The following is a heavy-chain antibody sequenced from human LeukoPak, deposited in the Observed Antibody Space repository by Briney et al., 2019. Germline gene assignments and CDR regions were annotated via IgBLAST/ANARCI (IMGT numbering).Heavy chain of an antibody. V-gene: IGHV3-23*01. Sequence: PGGSLRLSSSASAFTFISFAMSWVGQAARKGVEWVSSVSASGGGTYYADAVTGRFPISRDNSKNTLYLQMNSLRAEDTAVYYWARGGASGSYYNITCGQGDLCTASS. D-gene: IGHD1-26*01. CDR2: VSASGGGT. CDR1: AFTFISFA. J-gene: IGHJ5*02. CDR3: ARGGASGSYYNIT.